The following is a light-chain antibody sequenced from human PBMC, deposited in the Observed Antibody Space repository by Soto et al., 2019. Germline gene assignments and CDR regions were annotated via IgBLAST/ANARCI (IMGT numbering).Light chain of an antibody. CDR2: GNS. Sequence: QSVLTQPPSVSGAPGQRVTNSCTGSSSNIGAGYDVHWYQQLPGTAPKLLIYGNSNRPSGVPDRFSGSKSGTSASLAITGLQAEDEADYYCQSYDSSLSGNVVFGGATKLTVL. CDR3: QSYDSSLSGNVV. V-gene: IGLV1-40*01. CDR1: SSNIGAGYD. J-gene: IGLJ2*01.